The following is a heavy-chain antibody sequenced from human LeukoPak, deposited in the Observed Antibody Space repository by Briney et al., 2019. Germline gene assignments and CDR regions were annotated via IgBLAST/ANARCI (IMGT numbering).Heavy chain of an antibody. V-gene: IGHV3-48*03. Sequence: GGPLRLSCAATGFPFSAYQMNWVRQAPGKGLEWVAYSSGSDTTIYYADSVKGRFVISRDNARSSLYLQMNSLRAEDTALYYCTTLGYHLDSWGQGTLVTVSS. D-gene: IGHD3-22*01. J-gene: IGHJ4*02. CDR2: SSGSDTTI. CDR1: GFPFSAYQ. CDR3: TTLGYHLDS.